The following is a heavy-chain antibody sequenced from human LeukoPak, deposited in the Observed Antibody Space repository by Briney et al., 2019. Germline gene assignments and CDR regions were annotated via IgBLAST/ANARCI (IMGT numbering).Heavy chain of an antibody. Sequence: GGSLRHSCAASGFTFGSYGMSWVRQAPGKGLEWVSFITPNADRTSYADSVEGRFTISRDNPRNTLYMQMHSLRDEDTAVYYCAIMHGYYDGSGYWVQWGQGTLVTVSS. CDR3: AIMHGYYDGSGYWVQ. J-gene: IGHJ1*01. CDR1: GFTFGSYG. CDR2: ITPNADRT. D-gene: IGHD3-22*01. V-gene: IGHV3-23*01.